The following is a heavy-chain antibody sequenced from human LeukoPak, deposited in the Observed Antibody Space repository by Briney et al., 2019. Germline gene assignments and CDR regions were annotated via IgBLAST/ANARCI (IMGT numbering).Heavy chain of an antibody. J-gene: IGHJ5*02. CDR2: MNPINGNT. V-gene: IGHV1-8*01. CDR1: GFTFTSYD. CDR3: VRDGEGVAISVNYWFDP. Sequence: ASVKVSCKDSGFTFTSYDINWVRQATGQGLEWMGWMNPINGNTGYAQKFQGRVTMTRDTSISTAYMELRNLRSDDTAVYYCVRDGEGVAISVNYWFDPWGQGTLVTVSS. D-gene: IGHD3-10*01.